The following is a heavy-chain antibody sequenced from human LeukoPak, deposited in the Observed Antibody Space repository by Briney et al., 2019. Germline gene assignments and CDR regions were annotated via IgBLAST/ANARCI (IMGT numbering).Heavy chain of an antibody. CDR3: ARVGSGSSPFDY. J-gene: IGHJ4*02. V-gene: IGHV1-69*13. Sequence: SVKVSCKASGGTFSSYAISWVRLAPGQGHEWMGGIIPIFGTANYAQKFQGRVTITADESTSTDYMELSSLRSEDTAVYYCARVGSGSSPFDYWGQGTLLTVSS. CDR2: IIPIFGTA. CDR1: GGTFSSYA. D-gene: IGHD1-26*01.